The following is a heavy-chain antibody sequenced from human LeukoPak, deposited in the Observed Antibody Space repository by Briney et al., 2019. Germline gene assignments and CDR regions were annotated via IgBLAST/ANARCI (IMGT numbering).Heavy chain of an antibody. CDR1: GYSISSGYY. D-gene: IGHD3-16*01. Sequence: SETLSLTCTVSGYSISSGYYWGWIRQPPGKGLEWIGNIYHSGNTYYNSSLKSRVTISVDTSKNQFSLRLTSVTAADTAVYYCASLRVPGDFDYWGQGTLVTVSS. CDR2: IYHSGNT. J-gene: IGHJ4*02. V-gene: IGHV4-38-2*02. CDR3: ASLRVPGDFDY.